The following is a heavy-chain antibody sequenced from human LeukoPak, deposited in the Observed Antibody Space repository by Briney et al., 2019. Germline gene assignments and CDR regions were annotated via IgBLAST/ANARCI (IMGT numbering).Heavy chain of an antibody. J-gene: IGHJ5*02. CDR3: ARVGSSSSGGNWFDP. CDR1: GFTFSSYG. CDR2: IWYDGSNK. D-gene: IGHD6-6*01. V-gene: IGHV3-33*01. Sequence: PGGSLRLSCAASGFTFSSYGMHWVRQAPGKGPEWVAVIWYDGSNKYYADSVKGRFTISRDNSKNTLYLQMNSLRAEDTAVYYCARVGSSSSGGNWFDPWGQGTLVTVSS.